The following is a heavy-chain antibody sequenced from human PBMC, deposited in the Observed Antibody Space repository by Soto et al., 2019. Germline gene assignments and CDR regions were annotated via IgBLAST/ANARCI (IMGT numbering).Heavy chain of an antibody. CDR2: IIPIFGTA. Sequence: QVQLVQSGAEVKKPGSSVKVSCKASGGTFSSYAISWVRQAPGQGLEWMGGIIPIFGTANYAQKFQGRVTITADESTSTAYMELSSLRSEDTAVYYCARAGSIAARPPGSNWLDPWGQGPLVTVSS. CDR1: GGTFSSYA. D-gene: IGHD6-6*01. CDR3: ARAGSIAARPPGSNWLDP. J-gene: IGHJ5*02. V-gene: IGHV1-69*12.